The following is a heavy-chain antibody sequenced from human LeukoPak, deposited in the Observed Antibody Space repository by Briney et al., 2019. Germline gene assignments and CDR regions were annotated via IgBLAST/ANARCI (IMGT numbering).Heavy chain of an antibody. CDR3: VRDRGDNAGWIFFDY. CDR2: ISGYNGHT. D-gene: IGHD6-19*01. V-gene: IGHV1-18*04. CDR1: GYTFTIFG. Sequence: ASVKVSCKASGYTFTIFGTSGVRQAPGQGLEWMGGISGYNGHTKYAQNLQGRVTMTTDTSTSTAYMELRSLRSDDTAVYYCVRDRGDNAGWIFFDYWGQGTLVTVSS. J-gene: IGHJ4*02.